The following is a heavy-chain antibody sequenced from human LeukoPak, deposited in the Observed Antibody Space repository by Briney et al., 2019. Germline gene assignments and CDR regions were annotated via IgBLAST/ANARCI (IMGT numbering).Heavy chain of an antibody. CDR1: GFTFRNYV. J-gene: IGHJ4*02. Sequence: PGGSLRLSCAASGFTFRNYVIHWVRQAPGKGLEWVAVISYDGSNKYYADSVKGRFTISRDNSKNTLYLQMNSLRAEDTAVYYCAKDRPPSGYYYDSSGFVAGYWGQGTLVTVSS. CDR3: AKDRPPSGYYYDSSGFVAGY. V-gene: IGHV3-30-3*01. CDR2: ISYDGSNK. D-gene: IGHD3-22*01.